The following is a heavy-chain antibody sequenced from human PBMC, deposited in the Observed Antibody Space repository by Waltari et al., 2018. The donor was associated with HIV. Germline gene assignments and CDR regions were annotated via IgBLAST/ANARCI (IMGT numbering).Heavy chain of an antibody. D-gene: IGHD4-17*01. CDR1: GFTVRRAD. CDR2: LYVPTTGTDR. Sequence: EVQLVESGGGLFRPGGSLRLSCAVSGFTVRRADMTWVRQPPGKGLEWVSTLYVPTTGTDRFYAPSVKGRFTISRDNSENTLYLQMSGLRAEDTAIYYCVRGGLMTTAAPWGQGTLVTVSS. J-gene: IGHJ5*02. V-gene: IGHV3-53*03. CDR3: VRGGLMTTAAP.